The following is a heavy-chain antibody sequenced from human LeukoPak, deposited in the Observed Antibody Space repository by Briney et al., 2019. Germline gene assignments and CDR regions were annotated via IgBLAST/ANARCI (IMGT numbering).Heavy chain of an antibody. J-gene: IGHJ6*01. D-gene: IGHD3-9*01. Sequence: GASVKVSCTASGYTFTSYYMHWVRQAPGQGLEWMGIINPSGGSTSYAQKFQGRVTMTRDTSTSTVYMELSSLRSEDTAVYYCARATGYYNGYYYYGMDVWGQGTTVTVSS. CDR1: GYTFTSYY. CDR2: INPSGGST. V-gene: IGHV1-46*01. CDR3: ARATGYYNGYYYYGMDV.